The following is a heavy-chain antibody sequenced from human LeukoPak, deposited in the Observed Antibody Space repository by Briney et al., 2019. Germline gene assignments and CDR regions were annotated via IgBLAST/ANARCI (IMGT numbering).Heavy chain of an antibody. CDR3: ARDFRSRNIVGATPDAFDI. V-gene: IGHV1-18*01. J-gene: IGHJ3*02. D-gene: IGHD1-26*01. Sequence: ASVKVSCKASGYTFTNYGINWVRQAPGQGLEWMGWISTYNGKTNYVQKFQGRVTMTTATSTSTAFMELKSLSSDDTTVYYCARDFRSRNIVGATPDAFDIWGQGTVVTVSS. CDR2: ISTYNGKT. CDR1: GYTFTNYG.